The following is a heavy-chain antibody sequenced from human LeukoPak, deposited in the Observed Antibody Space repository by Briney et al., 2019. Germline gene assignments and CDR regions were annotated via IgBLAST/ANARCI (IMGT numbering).Heavy chain of an antibody. D-gene: IGHD3-22*01. CDR1: GFSLSTSGVG. V-gene: IGHV2-5*01. CDR3: AHWQVVTSYFDY. CDR2: IYWNEDK. J-gene: IGHJ4*02. Sequence: SGPTLVNPTQPLTLTCTFSGFSLSTSGVGGGWIRQPPGKALEWLALIYWNEDKRYSPSPKSRLTITKDTSKNQVVLTMTNMDPVDTATYYCAHWQVVTSYFDYWGQGTLVTVSS.